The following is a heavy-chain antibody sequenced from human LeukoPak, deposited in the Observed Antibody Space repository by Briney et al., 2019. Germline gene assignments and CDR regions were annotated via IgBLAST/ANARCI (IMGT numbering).Heavy chain of an antibody. D-gene: IGHD2-2*01. CDR1: GGSISSGDYY. CDR3: ARDISPCSTSCYGHYYYYGMDV. V-gene: IGHV4-30-4*01. J-gene: IGHJ6*02. CDR2: IYYSGST. Sequence: PSQTLSLTCTVSGGSISSGDYYWSWIRQPPGKGLEWIGYIYYSGSTYYNPSLKSRVTISVDTSKNQFSLKLSSVTAADTAVYYCARDISPCSTSCYGHYYYYGMDVWGQGTTVTVSS.